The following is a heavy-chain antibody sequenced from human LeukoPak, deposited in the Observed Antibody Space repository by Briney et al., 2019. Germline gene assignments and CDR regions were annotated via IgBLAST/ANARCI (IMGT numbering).Heavy chain of an antibody. V-gene: IGHV1-46*01. D-gene: IGHD5-12*01. J-gene: IGHJ4*02. CDR1: GCTFISYQ. CDR2: INPSGGST. Sequence: APVKVSCKASGCTFISYQMHWVRQAPGQGLEWMGIINPSGGSTSYAQKFQGRVTMTRDTSTSTVYMELSSLRSEDTAVYYCARDSGYDGDYWGQGTLVTVSS. CDR3: ARDSGYDGDY.